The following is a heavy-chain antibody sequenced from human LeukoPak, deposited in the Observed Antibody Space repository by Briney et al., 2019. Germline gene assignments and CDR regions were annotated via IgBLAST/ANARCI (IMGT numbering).Heavy chain of an antibody. Sequence: GGSLRLSCAASGFTFSDYYMSWIRQAPGKGLEWVSYISSSGSTIYYADSVKGRFTISRDNAKNSLYLQMNSLRAEDTAVYYCARVHLNPYCGGDCYYTYYFDYWGQGTLVTVSS. J-gene: IGHJ4*02. V-gene: IGHV3-11*04. CDR3: ARVHLNPYCGGDCYYTYYFDY. D-gene: IGHD2-21*01. CDR2: ISSSGSTI. CDR1: GFTFSDYY.